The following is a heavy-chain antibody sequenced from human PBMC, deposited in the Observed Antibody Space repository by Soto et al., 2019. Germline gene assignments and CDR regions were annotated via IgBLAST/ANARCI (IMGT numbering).Heavy chain of an antibody. V-gene: IGHV4-34*01. CDR3: ARRGARVATILGAFDI. D-gene: IGHD5-12*01. Sequence: SETLCLTCGVYGGSFGGYDGSWIRQPPGKGLEWIGEINHSGSTNYNPSLKSRVTISVDTSKNQFSLKLSSVTAADTAVYYCARRGARVATILGAFDIWGQGTMVTVSS. J-gene: IGHJ3*02. CDR1: GGSFGGYD. CDR2: INHSGST.